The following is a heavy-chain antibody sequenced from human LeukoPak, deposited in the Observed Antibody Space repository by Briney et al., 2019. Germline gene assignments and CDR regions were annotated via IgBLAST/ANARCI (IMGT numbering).Heavy chain of an antibody. D-gene: IGHD3-9*01. CDR1: GGTFSSYA. CDR3: ASDFRIAWLSPNYYYYGMDV. Sequence: GAPVKVSCKASGGTFSSYAISWVRQAPGQGLEWMGRIIPILGIANYAQKFQGRVTITADKSTSTAYMELSSLRSEDTAVYYCASDFRIAWLSPNYYYYGMDVWGQGTTVTVSS. V-gene: IGHV1-69*04. CDR2: IIPILGIA. J-gene: IGHJ6*02.